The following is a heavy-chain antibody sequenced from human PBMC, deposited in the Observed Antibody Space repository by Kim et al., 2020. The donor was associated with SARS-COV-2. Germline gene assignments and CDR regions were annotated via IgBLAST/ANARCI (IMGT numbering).Heavy chain of an antibody. Sequence: RFTISRDNSKNTLYLQMNSLRAEDTAVYYCAKDTRITTYYDFWRGHLPDYWGQGTLVTVSS. J-gene: IGHJ4*02. D-gene: IGHD3-3*01. V-gene: IGHV3-23*01. CDR3: AKDTRITTYYDFWRGHLPDY.